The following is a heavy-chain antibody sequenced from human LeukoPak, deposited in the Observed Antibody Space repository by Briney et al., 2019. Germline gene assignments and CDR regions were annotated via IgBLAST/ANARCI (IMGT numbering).Heavy chain of an antibody. Sequence: PSETLSLACAVYGGSFSGYYWSWIRQPPGKGLEWIGEINHSGSTNYNPSLKSRVTISVDTSKNQFSLKLSSVTAADTAVYYCARVSPGYSSSWYKGYYYYMDVWGKGTTVTISS. D-gene: IGHD6-13*01. CDR1: GGSFSGYY. V-gene: IGHV4-34*01. J-gene: IGHJ6*03. CDR3: ARVSPGYSSSWYKGYYYYMDV. CDR2: INHSGST.